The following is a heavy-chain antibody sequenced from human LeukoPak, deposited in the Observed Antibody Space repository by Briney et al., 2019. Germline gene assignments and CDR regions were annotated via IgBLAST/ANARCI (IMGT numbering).Heavy chain of an antibody. CDR1: GGSISSYY. Sequence: SETLSLTCTVSGGSISSYYWSWIRQPPGKGLGWIGYIYYSGSTNYNPSLKSRVTISVDTSKNQFSLKLSSVTAADTPVYYCARVGPGYSSGWWVDYWGQGTLVTVSS. CDR2: IYYSGST. J-gene: IGHJ4*02. D-gene: IGHD6-19*01. CDR3: ARVGPGYSSGWWVDY. V-gene: IGHV4-59*01.